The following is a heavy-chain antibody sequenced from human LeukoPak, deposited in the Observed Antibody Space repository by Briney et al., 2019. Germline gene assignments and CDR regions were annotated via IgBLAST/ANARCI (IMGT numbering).Heavy chain of an antibody. J-gene: IGHJ5*02. D-gene: IGHD2-2*01. CDR1: GGSISSGSYY. V-gene: IGHV4-61*02. Sequence: SETLSLTCTVSGGSISSGSYYWSWIRQPAGKGLEWIGRIYTSGSTNYNPSLKSRVTISVDTSKNQFSLKLSSVTAADTAVYYCARVFVVVPAAIGWFDPWGQGTLVTVSS. CDR3: ARVFVVVPAAIGWFDP. CDR2: IYTSGST.